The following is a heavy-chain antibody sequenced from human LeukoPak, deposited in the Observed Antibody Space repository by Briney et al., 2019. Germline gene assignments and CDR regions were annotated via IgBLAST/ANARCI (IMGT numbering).Heavy chain of an antibody. Sequence: GGSLRLSCAASGFTFSSYAMSWVRQAPGKGLEWVSAISGSGGSTYYADSVKGRFTISRDNSKNTLYLQMNSLRAEDTAAYYCAKGIAAADFNWFDPWGQGTPVTVSS. CDR1: GFTFSSYA. J-gene: IGHJ5*02. CDR3: AKGIAAADFNWFDP. V-gene: IGHV3-23*01. D-gene: IGHD6-13*01. CDR2: ISGSGGST.